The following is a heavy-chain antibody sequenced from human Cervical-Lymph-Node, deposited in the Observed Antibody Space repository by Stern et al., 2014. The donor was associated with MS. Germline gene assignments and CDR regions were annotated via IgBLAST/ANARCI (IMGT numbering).Heavy chain of an antibody. V-gene: IGHV3-30*18. CDR3: AKESSGWYYFDY. D-gene: IGHD6-19*01. J-gene: IGHJ4*02. CDR1: GVTFSRYG. Sequence: VQLVESGGGMVRPGRPLGLSCAASGVTFSRYGLNWVRQAPGKGLEWVAVISYDGSNKYYADSVKGRFTISRDNSKNTLYLQMNSLRAEDTAVYYCAKESSGWYYFDYWGQGTLVTVSS. CDR2: ISYDGSNK.